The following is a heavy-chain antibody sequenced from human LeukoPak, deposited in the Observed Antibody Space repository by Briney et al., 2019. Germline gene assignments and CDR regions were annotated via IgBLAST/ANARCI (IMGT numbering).Heavy chain of an antibody. CDR3: ARVRGYSYGSDAFDI. Sequence: SETLSLTCTVSGGYISSYYWSWIRQPPGEGLEWIGYVYYTGSTNYNPSLKSRVTISVDTSKKQFSLKLSSVTAADTAVYYCARVRGYSYGSDAFDIWGQGTMVTVSS. CDR2: VYYTGST. V-gene: IGHV4-59*01. D-gene: IGHD5-18*01. J-gene: IGHJ3*02. CDR1: GGYISSYY.